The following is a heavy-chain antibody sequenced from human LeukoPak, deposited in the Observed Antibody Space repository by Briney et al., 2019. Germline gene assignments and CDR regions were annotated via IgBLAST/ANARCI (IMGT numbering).Heavy chain of an antibody. Sequence: SETLSLTCAVSGGSFSSYYWTWIRQPPGEGLEWIGEINHSETTHYNPSLKSRVAISVVTSKNQFSLKLSSVTAADTAVYYCARRYGYYYYYIDVWGKGTTVTVSS. CDR2: INHSETT. CDR3: ARRYGYYYYYIDV. J-gene: IGHJ6*03. CDR1: GGSFSSYY. D-gene: IGHD5-18*01. V-gene: IGHV4-34*01.